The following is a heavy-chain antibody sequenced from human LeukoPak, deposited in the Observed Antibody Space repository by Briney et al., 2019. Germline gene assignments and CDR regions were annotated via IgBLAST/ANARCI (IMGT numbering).Heavy chain of an antibody. J-gene: IGHJ4*02. Sequence: GGSLRLSCAASGFTFSSYGMSWVRQAPGKGLEWVSAISGSGGSTYYADSVKGRLTISRDNSKNTLYLQMNSLRAEDTAVYYCAKDRQQQPPRRYFDYWGQGTLVTVSS. CDR3: AKDRQQQPPRRYFDY. V-gene: IGHV3-23*01. CDR2: ISGSGGST. CDR1: GFTFSSYG. D-gene: IGHD6-13*01.